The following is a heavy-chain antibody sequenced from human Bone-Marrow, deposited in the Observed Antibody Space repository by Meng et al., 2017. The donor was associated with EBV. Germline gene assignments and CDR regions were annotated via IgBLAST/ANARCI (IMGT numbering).Heavy chain of an antibody. V-gene: IGHV1-8*01. CDR1: GYTFNNYD. CDR3: ARVRGGGDY. Sequence: QVQLVTCGAEVKKHGASVKVSCKAFGYTFNNYDINWVRQATGQGLEWMGWMNPDSGNSGHAQKFQGRVTMTRNTSIRPAYMELSSLRFEDTAVYYCARVRGGGDYWGQGTLVTVSS. CDR2: MNPDSGNS. D-gene: IGHD1-26*01. J-gene: IGHJ4*02.